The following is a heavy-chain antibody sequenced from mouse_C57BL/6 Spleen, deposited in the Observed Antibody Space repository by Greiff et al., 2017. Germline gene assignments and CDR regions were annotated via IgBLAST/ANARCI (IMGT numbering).Heavy chain of an antibody. V-gene: IGHV5-4*01. Sequence: EVQGVESGGGLVKPGGSLKLSCAASGFTFSSYAMSWVRQTPEKRLEWVATISDGGSYTYYPDNVKGRFTISRDNAKNNLYLQMSHLKSEDTAMYYCARDYYDYDVWFAYWGQGTLVTVSA. CDR1: GFTFSSYA. CDR2: ISDGGSYT. CDR3: ARDYYDYDVWFAY. J-gene: IGHJ3*01. D-gene: IGHD2-4*01.